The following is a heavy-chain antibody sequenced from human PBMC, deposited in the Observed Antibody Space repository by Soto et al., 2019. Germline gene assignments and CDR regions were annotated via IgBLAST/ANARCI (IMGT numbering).Heavy chain of an antibody. CDR3: ARVNPGYSGYDLAY. V-gene: IGHV1-69*13. CDR2: IIPIFGTA. D-gene: IGHD5-12*01. Sequence: GASVKVSCKASGGTFSSYAISWVRQAPGQGLEWMGGIIPIFGTANYAQKFQGRVTITADESTSTAYMELSSLRSEDTAVYYCARVNPGYSGYDLAYWGQGTLVTVSS. CDR1: GGTFSSYA. J-gene: IGHJ4*02.